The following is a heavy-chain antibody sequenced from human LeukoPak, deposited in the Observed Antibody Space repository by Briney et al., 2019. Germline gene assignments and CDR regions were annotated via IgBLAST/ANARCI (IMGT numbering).Heavy chain of an antibody. J-gene: IGHJ4*02. CDR1: GFTFSSYS. CDR3: ARDLDDSSGYRSFGY. V-gene: IGHV3-48*01. D-gene: IGHD3-22*01. Sequence: GGSLRLSCAASGFTFSSYSMNWVRQAPGKGLEWVSYISSSSSTIYYADSVKGRFTISRDNAKNSLYLQMNSLRAEDTAVYYCARDLDDSSGYRSFGYWGQGTLVTVSS. CDR2: ISSSSSTI.